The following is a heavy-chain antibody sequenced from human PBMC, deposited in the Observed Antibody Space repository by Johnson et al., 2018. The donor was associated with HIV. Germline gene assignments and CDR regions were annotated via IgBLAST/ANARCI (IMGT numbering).Heavy chain of an antibody. Sequence: QMLLVESGGGLVQPGGSLRLSCSASGFTFSSYGMHWVRQAPGKGLEWVAFIRYDGSNKYYADSVKGRFTISRDNSKNTLYLQMNSLRGEDTSVYYCARDRGYTSPVRHDTFDVWGQGTKVIVSS. D-gene: IGHD6-19*01. CDR1: GFTFSSYG. CDR3: ARDRGYTSPVRHDTFDV. CDR2: IRYDGSNK. V-gene: IGHV3-30*02. J-gene: IGHJ3*01.